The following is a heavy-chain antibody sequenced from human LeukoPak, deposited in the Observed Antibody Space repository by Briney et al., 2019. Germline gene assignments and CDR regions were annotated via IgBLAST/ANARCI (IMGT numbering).Heavy chain of an antibody. V-gene: IGHV3-23*01. J-gene: IGHJ4*02. D-gene: IGHD3-10*01. CDR3: ARASWVSDPDAVR. CDR2: LRGNDET. CDR1: GISFRNYA. Sequence: GGSLRLSCAASGISFRNYAMSWVRQAPARGPEGVSRLRGNDETFYADSVKGRFTLSRDDSRNTVYLQLNNLRVEDTAIYYCARASWVSDPDAVRWGQGTQVTVSS.